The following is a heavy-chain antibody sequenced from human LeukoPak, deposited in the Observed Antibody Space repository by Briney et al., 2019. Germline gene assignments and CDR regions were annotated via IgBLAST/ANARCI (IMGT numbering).Heavy chain of an antibody. J-gene: IGHJ5*02. Sequence: PSETLSLTCTVSGGSISSYYWSWIRQPPGKGLEWIGYIYYGGSTNYNPSLKSRVTISVDTSKNQFSLKLSSVTAADTAVYYCARHDYYDSSGYSGYDNWFDPWGQGTLVTVSS. V-gene: IGHV4-59*08. CDR1: GGSISSYY. CDR2: IYYGGST. D-gene: IGHD3-22*01. CDR3: ARHDYYDSSGYSGYDNWFDP.